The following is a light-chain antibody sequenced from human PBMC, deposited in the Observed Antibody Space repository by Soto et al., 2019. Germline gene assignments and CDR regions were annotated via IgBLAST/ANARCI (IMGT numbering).Light chain of an antibody. CDR1: SSNVGGYNF. V-gene: IGLV2-11*01. CDR3: CSYAGSYTLL. CDR2: DVS. Sequence: QAVVTQPRSVSGSPGQSVTISCTGTSSNVGGYNFVSWYQQHPGKAPKLMVYDVSKRPSGVSDRFSGSKSGNTASLTISGLQAEDEGDYYCCSYAGSYTLLFGGGTQLTVL. J-gene: IGLJ2*01.